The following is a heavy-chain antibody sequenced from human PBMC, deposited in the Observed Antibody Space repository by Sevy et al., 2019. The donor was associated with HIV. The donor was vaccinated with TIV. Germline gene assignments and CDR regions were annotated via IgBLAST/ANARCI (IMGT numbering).Heavy chain of an antibody. CDR3: ARVKDDSSGYRFDY. CDR1: GFTFSRYW. J-gene: IGHJ4*02. CDR2: IKQDGSEK. Sequence: GGSLRLSCAASGFTFSRYWMSWVRQAPGKGLEWVANIKQDGSEKYYVDSVKGRFTISRDNAKNSLYLQMNSLSADDTAVYYCARVKDDSSGYRFDYWGQGTLVTVSS. D-gene: IGHD3-22*01. V-gene: IGHV3-7*01.